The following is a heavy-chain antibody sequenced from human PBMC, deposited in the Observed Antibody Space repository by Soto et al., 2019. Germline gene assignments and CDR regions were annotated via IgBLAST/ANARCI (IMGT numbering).Heavy chain of an antibody. CDR3: ARVNFASSGPNFDY. CDR1: RFTFSSYE. V-gene: IGHV3-48*03. J-gene: IGHJ4*02. D-gene: IGHD6-19*01. CDR2: ISSSGSTV. Sequence: GGSLRLSCAPFRFTFSSYEMTWVRQAPGKGLEWVSYISSSGSTVYYADSVKGRFTISRDNAKNSLYLQMNSLRAEDTAVYYCARVNFASSGPNFDYWGQGTLVTVSS.